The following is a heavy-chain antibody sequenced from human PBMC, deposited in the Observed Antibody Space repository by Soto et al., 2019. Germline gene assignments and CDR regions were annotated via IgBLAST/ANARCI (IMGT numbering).Heavy chain of an antibody. J-gene: IGHJ4*02. V-gene: IGHV3-30-3*01. Sequence: QVQLVESGGVVVQPGTSLRLSCAASRFTFSSYAMHWVRQAPGKGLEWVAIISYDGSNKYYADSVKGRSTISRDNSKNTLYLQMNSLTAEDTAVYYCARESEALDYWGQGTLVTVSS. CDR3: ARESEALDY. CDR1: RFTFSSYA. CDR2: ISYDGSNK.